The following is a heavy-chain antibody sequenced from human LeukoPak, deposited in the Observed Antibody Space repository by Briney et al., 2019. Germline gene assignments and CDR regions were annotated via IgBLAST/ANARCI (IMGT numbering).Heavy chain of an antibody. J-gene: IGHJ4*02. V-gene: IGHV4-61*08. D-gene: IGHD5-12*01. CDR1: GGSISSGDYY. CDR2: IYYSGST. CDR3: ARTAGYSGGVDY. Sequence: SETLSLTCTVSGGSISSGDYYWSWIRQPPGKGLEWIGYIYYSGSTNYNPSLKSRVTISVDTSRNQFSLKLSSVTAADTAVYYCARTAGYSGGVDYWGQGTLVTVSS.